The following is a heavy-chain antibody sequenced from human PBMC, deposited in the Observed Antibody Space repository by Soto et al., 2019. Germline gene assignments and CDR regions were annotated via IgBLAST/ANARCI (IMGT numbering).Heavy chain of an antibody. Sequence: QVQLVESGGGVVQPGRSLRLSCAASGFTFSSYGMHWVRQAPGKGLEWVALIWYDGSNKYYADSVKGRFTISRDNSKNSLYLQMNRLRAEDTAVYYCAIDEKWVRSLGDAFDIWGQGTMVTVSS. CDR3: AIDEKWVRSLGDAFDI. J-gene: IGHJ3*02. CDR2: IWYDGSNK. CDR1: GFTFSSYG. D-gene: IGHD5-12*01. V-gene: IGHV3-33*01.